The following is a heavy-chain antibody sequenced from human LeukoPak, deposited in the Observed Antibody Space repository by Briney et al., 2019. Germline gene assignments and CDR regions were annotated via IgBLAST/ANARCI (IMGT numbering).Heavy chain of an antibody. CDR2: IYYSGST. D-gene: IGHD4-17*01. CDR3: ARPSTVTTLDAFDI. V-gene: IGHV4-59*08. J-gene: IGHJ3*02. Sequence: SETLSLTCTVSGGSISSYYWSWIRQPPGKGLEWIGYIYYSGSTNYNPSLKSRVTISVDTSKNQFSLKLSSVTAADTAVYYCARPSTVTTLDAFDIWGQGTMVTVSS. CDR1: GGSISSYY.